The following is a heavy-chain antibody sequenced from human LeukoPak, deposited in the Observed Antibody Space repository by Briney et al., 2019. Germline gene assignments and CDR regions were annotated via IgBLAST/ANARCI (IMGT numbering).Heavy chain of an antibody. CDR1: GGSISSSSYY. J-gene: IGHJ6*03. D-gene: IGHD4-11*01. CDR2: IYYSGST. Sequence: PSETLSLTCTVSGGSISSSSYYWGWIRQPPGKGLEWIGSIYYSGSTYYNPSLKSRVTISVDTSKNQFSLKLSSVTAADTAVYYCASGQLAYYYMDVWGRGTTVTVSS. V-gene: IGHV4-39*01. CDR3: ASGQLAYYYMDV.